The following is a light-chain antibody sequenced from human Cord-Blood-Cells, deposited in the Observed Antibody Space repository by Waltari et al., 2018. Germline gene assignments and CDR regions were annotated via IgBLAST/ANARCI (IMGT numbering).Light chain of an antibody. CDR2: DAS. V-gene: IGKV1-33*01. CDR3: QQYDNLPIT. CDR1: QDISNY. Sequence: DIQMTQSPSPLSASVGDRVTITCQASQDISNYLNWYQQKPGKAPKLLIYDASNLETGVPSRFSGSGSGTDFTFTISSPQPEDIATYYCQQYDNLPITFGQGTRLEIK. J-gene: IGKJ5*01.